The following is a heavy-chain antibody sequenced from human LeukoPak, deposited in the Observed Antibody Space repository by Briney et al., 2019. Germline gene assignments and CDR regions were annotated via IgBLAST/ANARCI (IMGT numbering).Heavy chain of an antibody. CDR3: ARARHYDRSGYHRAFDY. CDR1: GGSISSYY. CDR2: IDYSGST. D-gene: IGHD3-22*01. V-gene: IGHV4-59*01. J-gene: IGHJ4*02. Sequence: PSETLSLTCTVSGGSISSYYWTWIRQPPGKGLEWIGYIDYSGSTNYNPSLKSRVTISVDTSKNKFSLKLDSVTVADTAVYYCARARHYDRSGYHRAFDYWGQGTLVTVSS.